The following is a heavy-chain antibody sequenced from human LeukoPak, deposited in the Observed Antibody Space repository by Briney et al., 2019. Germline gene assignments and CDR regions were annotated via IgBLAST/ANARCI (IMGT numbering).Heavy chain of an antibody. V-gene: IGHV3-23*01. J-gene: IGHJ3*02. CDR1: GFTFSSYA. CDR3: AKGAPIVGGPGDAFDI. CDR2: ISGSGDTT. D-gene: IGHD1-26*01. Sequence: PGGSLRLSCAASGFTFSSYAMTWVRQAPGKGLEWVSAISGSGDTTYYADSVKGRFTISRDNSKNTLYLQMNSLRAEDTAVYYCAKGAPIVGGPGDAFDIWGQGTMVTVSS.